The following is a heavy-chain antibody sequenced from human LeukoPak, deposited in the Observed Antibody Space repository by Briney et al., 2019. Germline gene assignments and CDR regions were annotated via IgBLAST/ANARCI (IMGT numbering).Heavy chain of an antibody. CDR1: GYTFTSYD. V-gene: IGHV1-8*03. CDR3: ARHLRGTSGAFDI. J-gene: IGHJ3*02. CDR2: MNPNSGNT. D-gene: IGHD3-16*01. Sequence: ASVKVSCKASGYTFTSYDINWARQATGQGLEWMGWMNPNSGNTGYAQKFQGRVTITRNTSISTAYMELSSLRSEDTAVYYCARHLRGTSGAFDIWGQGTMVTVSS.